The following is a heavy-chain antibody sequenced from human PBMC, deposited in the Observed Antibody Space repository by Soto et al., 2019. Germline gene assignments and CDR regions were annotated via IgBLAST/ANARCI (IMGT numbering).Heavy chain of an antibody. CDR1: GFTFSTYT. J-gene: IGHJ2*01. CDR3: ANRALAGRNWDFDL. Sequence: EVQLLESGGGLVQPGGSLRLSCAASGFTFSTYTMSWVRQAPGKGMECVSAISGTGGSSSYTDSVKGRFTISRDNSKNTRSRQMDSLRAEDTARYYGANRALAGRNWDFDLGAVAPWSLSPQ. CDR2: ISGTGGSS. D-gene: IGHD6-19*01. V-gene: IGHV3-23*01.